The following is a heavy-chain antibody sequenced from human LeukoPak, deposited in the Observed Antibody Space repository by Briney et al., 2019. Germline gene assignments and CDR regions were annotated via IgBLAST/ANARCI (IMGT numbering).Heavy chain of an antibody. J-gene: IGHJ4*02. D-gene: IGHD7-27*01. CDR1: GFTFSSYW. Sequence: GGSLRLSCAASGFTFSSYWMHWVRQAPGKGLVWVSRINSDGSSTSYADSVKGRFTISRDNAKNSLYLQMNSLRAEDTALYYCARESFNWGFDYWGQGTLVTVSS. V-gene: IGHV3-74*01. CDR3: ARESFNWGFDY. CDR2: INSDGSST.